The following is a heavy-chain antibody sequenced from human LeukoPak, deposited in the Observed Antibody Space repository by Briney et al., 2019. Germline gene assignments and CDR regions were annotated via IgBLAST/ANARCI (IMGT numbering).Heavy chain of an antibody. V-gene: IGHV3-48*03. Sequence: GGSLRLSCAASGFTFSSYEMHWVRQAPGKGLEWVSYISSSGTTIYYADSVKGRFTVSRDNAKNSLYLQMNSLRAEDTALYYCAELGITMIGGVWGKGTTVTISS. D-gene: IGHD3-10*02. CDR1: GFTFSSYE. CDR3: AELGITMIGGV. J-gene: IGHJ6*04. CDR2: ISSSGTTI.